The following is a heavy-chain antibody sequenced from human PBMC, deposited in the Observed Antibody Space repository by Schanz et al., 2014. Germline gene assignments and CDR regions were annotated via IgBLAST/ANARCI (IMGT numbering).Heavy chain of an antibody. CDR1: GFTFNNYG. J-gene: IGHJ4*02. CDR3: AKSYDTSGYSGFDY. Sequence: QVQLVESGGGVVRPGRSLRLSCAASGFTFNNYGMQWVRQAPGKGLEWVAVIWYDGTDRYYADSVKGRFTISRDNSKNTLYLQMNSLRTEDTAVYFCAKSYDTSGYSGFDYWGQGTLVTVSS. D-gene: IGHD3-22*01. CDR2: IWYDGTDR. V-gene: IGHV3-33*06.